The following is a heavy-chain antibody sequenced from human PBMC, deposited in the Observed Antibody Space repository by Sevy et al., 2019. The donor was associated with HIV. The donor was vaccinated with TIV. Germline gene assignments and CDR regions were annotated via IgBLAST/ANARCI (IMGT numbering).Heavy chain of an antibody. CDR3: ARDGGDSSLDY. D-gene: IGHD3-16*01. V-gene: IGHV3-53*01. CDR2: IYSEGST. CDR1: GFSVSNNY. Sequence: GRSLRLSCAASGFSVSNNYMSWVRQAAGMGLEWVSIIYSEGSTYYADSVKGRFTISRDNSKNTLFLQMNSLRAEDTAVYYCARDGGDSSLDYWGQGTLVTVSS. J-gene: IGHJ4*02.